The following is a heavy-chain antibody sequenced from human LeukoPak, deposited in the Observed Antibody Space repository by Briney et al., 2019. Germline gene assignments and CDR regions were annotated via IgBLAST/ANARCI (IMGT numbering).Heavy chain of an antibody. D-gene: IGHD3-22*01. CDR2: ISAYNGNT. Sequence: ASVKVSCKASGYTFTSYGISWVRQAPGQGLEWMGWISAYNGNTNYAQKLQGRVTMTTDTSTSTAYMELRSLRSDDTAVYYCARTYRTYDSSGYYYYYYGMDVWGQGTTVTVSS. V-gene: IGHV1-18*01. CDR3: ARTYRTYDSSGYYYYYYGMDV. CDR1: GYTFTSYG. J-gene: IGHJ6*02.